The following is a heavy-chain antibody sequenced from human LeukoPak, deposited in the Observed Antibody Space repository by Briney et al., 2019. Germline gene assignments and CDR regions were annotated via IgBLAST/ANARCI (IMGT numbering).Heavy chain of an antibody. CDR3: AKGKGYSSSWYYFDY. Sequence: GGSLRLSCAASGFTFSDYYMSWIRQAPGKGLEWVSYISSSGSTLYYADSVKGRFTISRDNAKNSLYLQMNSLRAEDTAVYYCAKGKGYSSSWYYFDYWGQGTLVTVSS. J-gene: IGHJ4*02. D-gene: IGHD6-13*01. CDR1: GFTFSDYY. V-gene: IGHV3-11*01. CDR2: ISSSGSTL.